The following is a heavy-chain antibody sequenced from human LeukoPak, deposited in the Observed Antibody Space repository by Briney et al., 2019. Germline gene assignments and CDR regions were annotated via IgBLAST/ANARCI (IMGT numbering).Heavy chain of an antibody. J-gene: IGHJ3*02. CDR2: ISYSGST. V-gene: IGHV4-39*01. CDR3: ARKKAVVDNDSFDI. D-gene: IGHD6-19*01. Sequence: LETLSLTCTVSGGSISSGGYYWSRIRQPPGKGPEWIGSISYSGSTYYNPSLKSRVTISVDTSKNQFSLRLSSVTAADTAVYYCARKKAVVDNDSFDIWGQGTMVTVSS. CDR1: GGSISSGGYY.